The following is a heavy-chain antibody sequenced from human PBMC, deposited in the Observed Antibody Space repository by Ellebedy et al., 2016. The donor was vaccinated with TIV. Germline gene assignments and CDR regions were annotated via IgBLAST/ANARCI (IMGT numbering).Heavy chain of an antibody. V-gene: IGHV3-21*01. CDR3: ARDQATYS. CDR1: GFSFSSYW. D-gene: IGHD1-1*01. J-gene: IGHJ4*02. CDR2: ISSSSTYI. Sequence: GESLKISXVASGFSFSSYWLSWVRQAPGKGLEWVSSISSSSTYIYYADSVKGRFTISRDNAKNSLYLQMSSLTAEDTAVYYCARDQATYSWGQGTLVTVSS.